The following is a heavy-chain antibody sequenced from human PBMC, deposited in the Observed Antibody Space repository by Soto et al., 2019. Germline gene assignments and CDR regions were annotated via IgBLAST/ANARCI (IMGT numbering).Heavy chain of an antibody. CDR3: AKAARAASDAFDI. CDR2: ISAYNGDT. V-gene: IGHV1-18*01. CDR1: GYTFTNYG. J-gene: IGHJ3*02. Sequence: QFQLVQSGAEVRKPGASVKVSCKTSGYTFTNYGVTWVRQAPGQGLEWMGWISAYNGDTKSAQKVQGRVTLTTDTSTSTAYMELRSLRSDGTALYYCAKAARAASDAFDIWGQGTMVTVSS. D-gene: IGHD2-15*01.